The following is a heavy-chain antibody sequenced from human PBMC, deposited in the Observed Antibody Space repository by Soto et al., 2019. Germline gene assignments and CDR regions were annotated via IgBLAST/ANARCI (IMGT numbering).Heavy chain of an antibody. CDR1: GFIFSSYG. D-gene: IGHD1-20*01. CDR2: ISSDGGSA. V-gene: IGHV3-64D*08. J-gene: IGHJ6*02. Sequence: GGSLRLSCSASGFIFSSYGMHWVRQAPGKGLEYVSAISSDGGSAYYADSVKGRFTISRDNSKNTLYLQMSSLRAEDTAVYYCVKAGIQNFYYYLVDVWGQGTTVTVSS. CDR3: VKAGIQNFYYYLVDV.